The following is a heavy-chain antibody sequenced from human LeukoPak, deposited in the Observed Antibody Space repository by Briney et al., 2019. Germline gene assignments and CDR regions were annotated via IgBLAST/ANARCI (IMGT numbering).Heavy chain of an antibody. CDR1: GGSISSYY. V-gene: IGHV4-34*01. J-gene: IGHJ3*02. CDR2: INHSGST. D-gene: IGHD1-26*01. CDR3: ARLSGSYPRDAFDI. Sequence: SETLSLTCTVSGGSISSYYWSWIRQPPGKGLEWIGEINHSGSTNYNPSLKSRVTISVDTSKNRFSLKLSSVTAADTAVYYCARLSGSYPRDAFDIWGQGTMVTVSS.